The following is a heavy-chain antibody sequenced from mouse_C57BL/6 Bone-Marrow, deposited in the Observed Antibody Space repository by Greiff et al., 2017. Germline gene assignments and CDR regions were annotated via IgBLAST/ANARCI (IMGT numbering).Heavy chain of an antibody. D-gene: IGHD2-1*01. CDR1: GYSINSGYY. Sequence: EVHLVESGPGLVKPSQSLSLTCSVTGYSINSGYYWNWIRQFPGNKLEWMGYISYDGSNNYNPSLKNRISITRDTSRNQFFLKLNSVTTEDTATYYCANPSPYLLGYWDFDVWGTGTTVTVSS. V-gene: IGHV3-6*01. CDR3: ANPSPYLLGYWDFDV. J-gene: IGHJ1*03. CDR2: ISYDGSN.